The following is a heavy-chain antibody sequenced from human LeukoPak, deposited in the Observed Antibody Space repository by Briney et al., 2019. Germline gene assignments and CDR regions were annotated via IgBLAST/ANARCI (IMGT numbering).Heavy chain of an antibody. V-gene: IGHV1-69*05. D-gene: IGHD2-2*01. J-gene: IGHJ6*03. Sequence: GASVKVSCKASGGTFTSYAISWVRQVPGQGLEWMGGIIPIFGTANYAQKFQGRVTITTDESTSTAYMELSSLRSEDTAVYYCARGDCSSTSCYQYYYYYYMDVWGKGTTVTVSS. CDR1: GGTFTSYA. CDR3: ARGDCSSTSCYQYYYYYYMDV. CDR2: IIPIFGTA.